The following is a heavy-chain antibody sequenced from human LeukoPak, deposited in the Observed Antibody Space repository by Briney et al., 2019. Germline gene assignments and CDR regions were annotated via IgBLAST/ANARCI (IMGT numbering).Heavy chain of an antibody. V-gene: IGHV3-21*01. J-gene: IGHJ4*02. CDR3: ARETAAGNGEIDY. Sequence: PGGSLRLSCAASGFTFSSCSMNWVRQAPGKGLEWVSSISSSSSYIYYADSVKGRFTISRDNAKNSLYLQMNSLRAEDTAVYYCARETAAGNGEIDYWGQGTLVTVSS. CDR2: ISSSSSYI. D-gene: IGHD6-13*01. CDR1: GFTFSSCS.